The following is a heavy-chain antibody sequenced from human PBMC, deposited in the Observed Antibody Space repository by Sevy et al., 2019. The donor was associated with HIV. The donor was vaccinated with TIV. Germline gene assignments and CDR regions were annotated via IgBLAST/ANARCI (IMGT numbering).Heavy chain of an antibody. CDR1: GFTFSDYQ. Sequence: GGSLRLSCAASGFTFSDYQMNWVRQAPGKGLEWVSYISTSGDTRYYADSVEGRFTISRDNAKNSLYLQMSSLRVEDTAIYYCAPGSLSWGQGTLVTVSS. J-gene: IGHJ5*02. V-gene: IGHV3-48*03. D-gene: IGHD3-10*01. CDR2: ISTSGDTR. CDR3: APGSLS.